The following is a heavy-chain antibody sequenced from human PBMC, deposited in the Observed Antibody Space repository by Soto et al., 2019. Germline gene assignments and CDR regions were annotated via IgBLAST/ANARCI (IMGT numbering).Heavy chain of an antibody. D-gene: IGHD7-27*01. CDR1: GGSISSYY. J-gene: IGHJ4*02. CDR2: IYYSGST. CDR3: TRANWYYEY. V-gene: IGHV4-59*01. Sequence: PETLSLTCTVSGGSISSYYWSWIRQPPGKGLEWIGYIYYSGSTNYNPSLKSRVTISVDTSKNQVSLNLSSLTAADTAIYYCTRANWYYEYWGQGTLVTVSS.